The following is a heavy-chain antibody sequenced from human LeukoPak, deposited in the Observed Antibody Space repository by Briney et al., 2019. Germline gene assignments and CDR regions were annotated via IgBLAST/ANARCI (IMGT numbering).Heavy chain of an antibody. D-gene: IGHD2-2*01. CDR1: GFTLADLS. Sequence: ASVKVSCTVSGFTLADLSMHWVRQAPGKGLEWVGGFDRKNGDTIYAQRFRGRVTLTEDTSTGTAYMDLSSLSADDTAVYYCATGVFCATTTCPGYQHYYYFMDVGGKGTTVTVSS. CDR3: ATGVFCATTTCPGYQHYYYFMDV. CDR2: FDRKNGDT. V-gene: IGHV1-24*01. J-gene: IGHJ6*03.